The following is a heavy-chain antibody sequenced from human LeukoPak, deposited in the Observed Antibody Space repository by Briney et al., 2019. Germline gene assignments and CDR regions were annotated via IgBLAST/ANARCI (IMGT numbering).Heavy chain of an antibody. CDR2: INSNGDEI. Sequence: GGSLRLSCAASGFTFSTYAMTWVRQAPGKGLEWVSGINSNGDEIYYADSVRRRFTISRDNSNNALYMQMDSLGAEDTAVYYCANWIGSSSRDYWGQGTLVTVSS. J-gene: IGHJ4*02. CDR1: GFTFSTYA. V-gene: IGHV3-23*01. CDR3: ANWIGSSSRDY. D-gene: IGHD6-6*01.